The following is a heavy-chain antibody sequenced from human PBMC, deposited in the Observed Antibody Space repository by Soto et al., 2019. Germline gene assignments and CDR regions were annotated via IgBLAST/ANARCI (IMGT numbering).Heavy chain of an antibody. CDR1: GGSVNGYY. D-gene: IGHD3-3*01. Sequence: PSETLSLTCAVYGGSVNGYYWNWIRQPPGRGLEWIGEINHTGGTHYNPSLKSRVTMSVDTSKNQFSLRLSSVTAADTAIYYCATRITVFGLLIPPFDPWGQGTLVTVSS. CDR3: ATRITVFGLLIPPFDP. V-gene: IGHV4-34*01. J-gene: IGHJ5*02. CDR2: INHTGGT.